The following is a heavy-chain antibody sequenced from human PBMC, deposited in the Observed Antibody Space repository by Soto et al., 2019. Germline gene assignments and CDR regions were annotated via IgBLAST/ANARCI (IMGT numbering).Heavy chain of an antibody. CDR1: GFSLTTRGVG. D-gene: IGHD5-18*01. CDR3: AHRPRGYCYHFDY. Sequence: QITLKESGPTLVKPTQTLTLTCTFSGFSLTTRGVGVGWIRQPPGKALEWLALIYWDDDEGYSPSLKSRLTTTNDTSKNQVVLTMTNTDPVDTATYYCAHRPRGYCYHFDYWGQGTLVTVSS. J-gene: IGHJ4*02. V-gene: IGHV2-5*02. CDR2: IYWDDDE.